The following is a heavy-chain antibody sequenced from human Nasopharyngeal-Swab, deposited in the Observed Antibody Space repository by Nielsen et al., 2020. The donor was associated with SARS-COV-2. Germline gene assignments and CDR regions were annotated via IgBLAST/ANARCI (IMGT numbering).Heavy chain of an antibody. V-gene: IGHV1-2*06. D-gene: IGHD1-20*01. CDR1: GYTFTGYY. Sequence: ASVKVSCKSSGYTFTGYYIHWLRQAPGQGLQWMGRINPDSGGTHSAQQFQGRVTMTRDTSISTAYMELSRLRSDDTAVYYCARGGNNWNDYWGQGTLVTVSS. J-gene: IGHJ4*02. CDR2: INPDSGGT. CDR3: ARGGNNWNDY.